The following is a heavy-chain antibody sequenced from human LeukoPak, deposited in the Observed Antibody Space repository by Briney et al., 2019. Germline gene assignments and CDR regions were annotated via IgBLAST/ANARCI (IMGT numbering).Heavy chain of an antibody. V-gene: IGHV3-33*01. Sequence: PGGSLRLSCAASGFTFSSYGMHWVRQAPGKGLEWVAVIWYDGSNKYYADSVKGRFTISRDNSKNTLYLQMNSLRAEDTAVYYCASYSSSWKFDYWGQGTLVTVSS. CDR1: GFTFSSYG. J-gene: IGHJ4*02. CDR2: IWYDGSNK. CDR3: ASYSSSWKFDY. D-gene: IGHD6-13*01.